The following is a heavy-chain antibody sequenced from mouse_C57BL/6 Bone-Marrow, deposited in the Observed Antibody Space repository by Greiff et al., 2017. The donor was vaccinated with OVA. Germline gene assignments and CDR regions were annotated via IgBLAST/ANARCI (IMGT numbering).Heavy chain of an antibody. CDR2: IDPSDSYT. V-gene: IGHV1-69*01. CDR3: AVYGYDVGVDY. J-gene: IGHJ3*01. CDR1: GYTFTSYW. D-gene: IGHD2-2*01. Sequence: QVQLQQPGAELVMPGASVKLSCKASGYTFTSYWMHWVKQRPGQGLEWIGEIDPSDSYTNYNQKFKGKSTLTVDKSSSTAYMQLSSLTSEDSAVYYCAVYGYDVGVDYWGQGTLVTVSA.